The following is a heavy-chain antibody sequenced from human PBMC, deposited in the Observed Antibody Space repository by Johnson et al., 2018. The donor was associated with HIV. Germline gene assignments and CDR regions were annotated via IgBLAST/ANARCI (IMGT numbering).Heavy chain of an antibody. V-gene: IGHV3-53*01. J-gene: IGHJ3*02. CDR1: GFTVSTNY. CDR2: IERNSRT. CDR3: ARDSYDTTGQQHDAFDI. Sequence: VQLVESGGGLIQPGGSLRLSCAASGFTVSTNYMGWVRLAPGKGLEWVSYIERNSRTDYADSVKGRFNVSRYNSKNSLFLQMNSLRAEDTAMYYCARDSYDTTGQQHDAFDIWGQGTMVTVSS. D-gene: IGHD3-22*01.